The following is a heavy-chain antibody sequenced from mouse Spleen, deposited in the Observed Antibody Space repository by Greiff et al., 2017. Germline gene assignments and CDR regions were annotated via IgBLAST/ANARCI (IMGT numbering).Heavy chain of an antibody. Sequence: QVQLQQPGAELVRPGSSVKLSCKASGYTFTSYWMHWVKQRPIQGLEWIGNIDPSDSETHYNQKFKDKATLTVDKSSSTAYMQLSSLTSEDSAVYYCARYDGSSPYWYFDVWGAGTTVTVSS. CDR3: ARYDGSSPYWYFDV. J-gene: IGHJ1*01. V-gene: IGHV1-52*01. D-gene: IGHD1-1*01. CDR2: IDPSDSET. CDR1: GYTFTSYW.